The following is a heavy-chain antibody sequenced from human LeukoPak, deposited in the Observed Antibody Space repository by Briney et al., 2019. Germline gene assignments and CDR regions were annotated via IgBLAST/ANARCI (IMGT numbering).Heavy chain of an antibody. V-gene: IGHV4-61*01. CDR1: GGSVSSSSYY. CDR3: ARGRPPNQTFFIAARYNWFDP. Sequence: PSETLSLTCTVSGGSVSSSSYYWSWIRQPPGKGLEWIVYIYYSGTTNYNPSLKSRVTISVDTSKNQFSLKLSSVTAADTAVYYCARGRPPNQTFFIAARYNWFDPWGQGTLVTVSS. J-gene: IGHJ5*02. D-gene: IGHD6-13*01. CDR2: IYYSGTT.